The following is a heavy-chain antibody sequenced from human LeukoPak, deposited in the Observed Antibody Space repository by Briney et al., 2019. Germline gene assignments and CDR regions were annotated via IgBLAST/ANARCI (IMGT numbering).Heavy chain of an antibody. J-gene: IGHJ6*03. CDR3: ARGAFCSSTSLVCNMDV. D-gene: IGHD2-2*01. Sequence: SVKVSCKASGGTFSSYAISWVRQAAGQGLEWMGGIIPIFGTANYAQKFQGRVTITADESTSTAYMELSSLRSEDTAVYYCARGAFCSSTSLVCNMDVWGKGTTVTVSS. CDR1: GGTFSSYA. CDR2: IIPIFGTA. V-gene: IGHV1-69*13.